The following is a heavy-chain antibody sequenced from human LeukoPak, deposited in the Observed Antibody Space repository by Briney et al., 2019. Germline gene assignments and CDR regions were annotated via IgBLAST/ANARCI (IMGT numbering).Heavy chain of an antibody. CDR3: ARGRSDCSGGSCYSVGYYYYYYMDV. Sequence: SETLSLTCAVYGASFSGYYWSWIRQPPGKGLEWIGEINHSGSTNYNPSLKSRVTISVDTSKNQFSLKLSSVTAADTAVYYCARGRSDCSGGSCYSVGYYYYYYMDVWDKGTTVTISS. CDR2: INHSGST. V-gene: IGHV4-34*01. J-gene: IGHJ6*03. D-gene: IGHD2-15*01. CDR1: GASFSGYY.